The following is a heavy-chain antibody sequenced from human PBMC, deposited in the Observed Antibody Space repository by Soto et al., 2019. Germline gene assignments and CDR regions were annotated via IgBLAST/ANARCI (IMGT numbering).Heavy chain of an antibody. CDR2: IYPGDSDT. Sequence: PGESLKISCKGSGYSFTSYWIGWVRQMPGKGLEWMGIIYPGDSDTRYSSSFQGQVTISADKSISTAYLQWSSLKASDTAMYYCAITTTYCSSTSCYPHDAFDNWGQGTMVTVSS. J-gene: IGHJ3*02. V-gene: IGHV5-51*01. D-gene: IGHD2-2*01. CDR1: GYSFTSYW. CDR3: AITTTYCSSTSCYPHDAFDN.